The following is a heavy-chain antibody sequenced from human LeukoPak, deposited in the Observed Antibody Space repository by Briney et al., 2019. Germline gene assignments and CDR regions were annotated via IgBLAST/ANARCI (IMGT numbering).Heavy chain of an antibody. J-gene: IGHJ4*02. Sequence: GGSLRLSCAASGFTFSSYNMNWVRQVPGRGLEWVSYISSSSSTIYYADSVKGRFTISRDNAKNSLYLQMNSLRAEDTAVYYYASLAVAGTEWYWGQGTLVTVSS. V-gene: IGHV3-48*04. CDR1: GFTFSSYN. D-gene: IGHD6-19*01. CDR3: ASLAVAGTEWY. CDR2: ISSSSSTI.